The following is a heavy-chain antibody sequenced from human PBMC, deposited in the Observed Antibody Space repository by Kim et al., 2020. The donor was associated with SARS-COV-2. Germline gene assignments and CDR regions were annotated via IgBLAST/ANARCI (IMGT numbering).Heavy chain of an antibody. V-gene: IGHV3-48*03. CDR3: ARVSGFPSMTLRFDP. J-gene: IGHJ5*02. Sequence: DAVKGRFTISRDNAKNSLYLQMNSLRAEDTAVYYCARVSGFPSMTLRFDPWGQGTLVTVSS. D-gene: IGHD2-21*01.